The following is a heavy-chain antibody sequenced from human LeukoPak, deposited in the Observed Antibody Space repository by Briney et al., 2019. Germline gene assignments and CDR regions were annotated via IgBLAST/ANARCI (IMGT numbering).Heavy chain of an antibody. CDR2: IYYSGST. V-gene: IGHV4-59*01. CDR1: GGSISSYY. D-gene: IGHD6-19*01. Sequence: SETLSLTCTVSGGSISSYYWSWIRQPPGKGLEWIGYIYYSGSTNYNPSLKSRVTISVDTSKNQFSLKLRSVTAADTAVYYCARPYSSGWYGAFDIWGQGTMVTVSS. J-gene: IGHJ3*02. CDR3: ARPYSSGWYGAFDI.